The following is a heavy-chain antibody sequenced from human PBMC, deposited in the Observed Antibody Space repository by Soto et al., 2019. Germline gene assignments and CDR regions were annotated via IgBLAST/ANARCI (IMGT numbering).Heavy chain of an antibody. D-gene: IGHD3-22*01. CDR3: AREGHYPYSFYGMDV. Sequence: QVQLVQSGAEVKKPGASVNVSCKASGYTFTTYGITWVRQAPGQGLEWMGWISTYNGDTNYAHNLQDRVTMTTDSSTSTAYMELRSLRSDDTAVYYCAREGHYPYSFYGMDVWGQGTTVTVSS. J-gene: IGHJ6*02. CDR1: GYTFTTYG. CDR2: ISTYNGDT. V-gene: IGHV1-18*01.